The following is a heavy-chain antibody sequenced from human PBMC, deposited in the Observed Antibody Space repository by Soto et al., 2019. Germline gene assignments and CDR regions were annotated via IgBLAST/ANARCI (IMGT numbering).Heavy chain of an antibody. CDR3: ARGTKRAAPDY. CDR2: VYYSGTT. J-gene: IGHJ4*02. D-gene: IGHD6-13*01. Sequence: KTSETLSLTCTVSGGSIDSGDYYWSWIRQPPGKGLEWIGYVYYSGTTNYNPFLKSRVTLSLDKSKNQFSLKMSSVTAADTAVYYCARGTKRAAPDYWGQGTLVTVSS. V-gene: IGHV4-61*08. CDR1: GGSIDSGDYY.